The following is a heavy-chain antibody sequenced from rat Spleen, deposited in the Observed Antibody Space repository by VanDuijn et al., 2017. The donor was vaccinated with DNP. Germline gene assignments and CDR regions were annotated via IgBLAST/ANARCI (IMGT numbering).Heavy chain of an antibody. CDR2: IWGHGST. CDR3: ARDGGHTMGITY. D-gene: IGHD1-9*01. Sequence: QVQLKESGPVLVQASETLSLTCTVSGFSLTNYGVIWVRQSPGKGLEWMGIIWGHGSTDYNSAPKSRLSISRDTSKSQVFLKMNSLQTEDIATYYCARDGGHTMGITYWGQGVMVTVSS. J-gene: IGHJ2*01. CDR1: GFSLTNYG. V-gene: IGHV2S75*01.